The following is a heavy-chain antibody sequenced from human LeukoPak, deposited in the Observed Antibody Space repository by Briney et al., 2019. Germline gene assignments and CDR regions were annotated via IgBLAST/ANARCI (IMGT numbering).Heavy chain of an antibody. CDR2: TYTGGNS. CDR1: GFTVSSIH. V-gene: IGHV3-53*01. CDR3: AKEGNRRRVAAADFDY. J-gene: IGHJ4*02. Sequence: PGGSLRLSCAASGFTVSSIHMVWVRQAPGKGLEWVSVTYTGGNSYYADSVKGRFIISRDISKNTLYLQMNSLRAEDSALYYCAKEGNRRRVAAADFDYWGQGTLVTVSS. D-gene: IGHD6-19*01.